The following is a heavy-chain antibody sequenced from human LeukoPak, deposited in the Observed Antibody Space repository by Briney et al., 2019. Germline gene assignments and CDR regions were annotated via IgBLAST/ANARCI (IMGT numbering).Heavy chain of an antibody. CDR1: GFTVSSNY. CDR2: IYSGGST. D-gene: IGHD1-26*01. Sequence: GGSLRHSCAASGFTVSSNYMSWVRQAPGKGLEWVSVIYSGGSTYYADSVKGRFTISRDNSKNTLYLQMNSLRAEDTAVYYCARDLTSGSYRDYWGQGTLVTVSS. J-gene: IGHJ4*02. V-gene: IGHV3-66*01. CDR3: ARDLTSGSYRDY.